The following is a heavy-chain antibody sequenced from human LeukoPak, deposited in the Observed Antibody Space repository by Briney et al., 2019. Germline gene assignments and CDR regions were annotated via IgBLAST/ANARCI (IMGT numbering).Heavy chain of an antibody. CDR3: AREWLVTDRYYYGMDV. V-gene: IGHV1-18*01. CDR1: GYTFTSYG. J-gene: IGHJ6*02. D-gene: IGHD6-19*01. CDR2: ISAYNGNR. Sequence: GASVKVSCKASGYTFTSYGISWVRQAPGQGLEWVGWISAYNGNRNYAQKLQGRGAMTTDTSTSTAYMELRSLRSDATAVYYCAREWLVTDRYYYGMDVWGQGTTVTVSS.